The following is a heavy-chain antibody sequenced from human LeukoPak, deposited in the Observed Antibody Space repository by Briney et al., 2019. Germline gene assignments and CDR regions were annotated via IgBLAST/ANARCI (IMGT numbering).Heavy chain of an antibody. Sequence: PGGSLRLSCAASGFTFSSYAMHWVRQAPGKGLEWVAVISYDGSNKYYADSVKGRFTISRDNSKNTLYLQMNSLRAEDTAVYYCARARGNGYYGSDAFDIWGQGTTVTVSS. CDR1: GFTFSSYA. D-gene: IGHD3-22*01. CDR2: ISYDGSNK. J-gene: IGHJ3*02. V-gene: IGHV3-30-3*01. CDR3: ARARGNGYYGSDAFDI.